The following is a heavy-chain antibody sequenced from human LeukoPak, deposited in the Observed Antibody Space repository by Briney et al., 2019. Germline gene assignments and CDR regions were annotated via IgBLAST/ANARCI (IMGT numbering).Heavy chain of an antibody. V-gene: IGHV3-23*01. CDR3: AKDRLPDSGWSLDY. D-gene: IGHD6-19*01. J-gene: IGHJ4*02. CDR1: GFTFREYT. CDR2: THGGGGSV. Sequence: GGSLRLSCTASGFTFREYTMNWVRQAPGKGLEWVSATHGGGGSVYYADSVKGRFTISRDNFKNTVYLQMNSLRAEDTAVYYCAKDRLPDSGWSLDYWGQGTLVTVSS.